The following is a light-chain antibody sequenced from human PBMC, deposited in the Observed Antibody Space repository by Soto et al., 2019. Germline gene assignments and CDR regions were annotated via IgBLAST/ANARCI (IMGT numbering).Light chain of an antibody. J-gene: IGLJ1*01. V-gene: IGLV1-51*01. CDR3: GSWDSSMSAYV. CDR1: SSNIGGNS. CDR2: DDD. Sequence: QSALTQPPSVSAAPGQRVTISCSGSSSNIGGNSVSWYQQLPGTAPKLLIYDDDKRPSGIPDRFSGSKSATSATLGITGFQTGDEADYYCGSWDSSMSAYVFGTGTKGTVL.